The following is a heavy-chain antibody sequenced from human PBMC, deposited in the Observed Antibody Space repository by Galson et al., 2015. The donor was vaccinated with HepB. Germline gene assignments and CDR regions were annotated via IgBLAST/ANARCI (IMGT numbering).Heavy chain of an antibody. J-gene: IGHJ4*02. CDR3: ARDRNYSGSGSYYTFYY. CDR1: GFTFSSYN. Sequence: SLRLSCAASGFTFSSYNMNWVRQAPGKGLEWVSYISSSSGTIYYAVSVKGRFTISRDNAKNSLYLQMNSLRAEDTAVYYCARDRNYSGSGSYYTFYYWGQGTLVTVSS. V-gene: IGHV3-48*01. CDR2: ISSSSGTI. D-gene: IGHD3-10*01.